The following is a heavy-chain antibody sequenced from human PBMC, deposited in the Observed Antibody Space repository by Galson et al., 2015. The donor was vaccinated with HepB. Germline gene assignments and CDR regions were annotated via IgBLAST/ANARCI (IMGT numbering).Heavy chain of an antibody. V-gene: IGHV3-23*01. D-gene: IGHD3-16*01. J-gene: IGHJ5*02. CDR1: GFTYSSYA. CDR2: ISGSGGST. Sequence: SLRLSCAASGFTYSSYAMSWVRQAAGKGLDWVSGISGSGGSTYYTDSVKGRFSISRDNSDNTLFLQMNSLRAEDTAMYYCARRLGLGEPYISWGQGTLVTVSS. CDR3: ARRLGLGEPYIS.